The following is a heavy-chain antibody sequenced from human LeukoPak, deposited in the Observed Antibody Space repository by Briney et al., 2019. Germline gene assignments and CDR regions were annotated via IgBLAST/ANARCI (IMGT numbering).Heavy chain of an antibody. CDR2: IYYSGST. Sequence: PSQTLSLTCTVSGGSISSGGYYWSWTRQHPGKGLEWIGYIYYSGSTYYNPSLKSRLTISVDTSKNQFSLKLSSVTAADTAVYYCATRYSTSSIHPVRFDYWGQGTLVTVSS. V-gene: IGHV4-31*03. D-gene: IGHD6-6*01. CDR1: GGSISSGGYY. CDR3: ATRYSTSSIHPVRFDY. J-gene: IGHJ4*02.